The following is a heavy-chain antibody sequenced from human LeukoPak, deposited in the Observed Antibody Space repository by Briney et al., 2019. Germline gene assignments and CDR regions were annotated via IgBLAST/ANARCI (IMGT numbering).Heavy chain of an antibody. Sequence: GGSLRLTCAASGFTFSSYGMHWVRQAPGKGLEWVAVIWYDGSNKYYADSVKGRFTISRDNSKNTLYLQMNSLRAEDTAVYYCARDSGLRYFDWLPDYWGQGTLVTVSS. V-gene: IGHV3-33*01. J-gene: IGHJ4*02. CDR1: GFTFSSYG. CDR2: IWYDGSNK. CDR3: ARDSGLRYFDWLPDY. D-gene: IGHD3-9*01.